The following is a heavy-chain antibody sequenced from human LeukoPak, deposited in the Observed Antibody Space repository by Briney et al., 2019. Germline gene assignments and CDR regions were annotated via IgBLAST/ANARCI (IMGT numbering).Heavy chain of an antibody. V-gene: IGHV5-51*01. Sequence: GESLKISCKGSGYSFTSYWIGWVRQMPGKGLEWMGIIYPGDSDTRYSPSFQGQVTISADKSISTAYLQWSSLKASDTAMYYCARHDGVAAGTGGFGYWGQGTLVTVSS. CDR1: GYSFTSYW. CDR2: IYPGDSDT. J-gene: IGHJ4*02. CDR3: ARHDGVAAGTGGFGY. D-gene: IGHD6-13*01.